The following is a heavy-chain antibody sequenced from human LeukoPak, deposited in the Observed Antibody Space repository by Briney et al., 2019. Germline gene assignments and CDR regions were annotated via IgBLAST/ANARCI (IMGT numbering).Heavy chain of an antibody. CDR1: GGSISTYY. D-gene: IGHD3-16*01. J-gene: IGHJ3*02. CDR3: ARGGQSPHRTSDAFDI. CDR2: IYYSGST. Sequence: SETLSLTCSVSGGSISTYYWSWIRQPPGKGLGWIGYIYYSGSTNYNPSLKSRVTISVDTSKNQFSLKLSSVTAADTAVYYCARGGQSPHRTSDAFDIWGQGTMVTVSS. V-gene: IGHV4-59*08.